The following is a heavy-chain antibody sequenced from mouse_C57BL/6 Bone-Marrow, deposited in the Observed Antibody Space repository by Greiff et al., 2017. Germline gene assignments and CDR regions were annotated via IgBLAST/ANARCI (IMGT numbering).Heavy chain of an antibody. CDR2: IYPGSGST. V-gene: IGHV1-55*01. CDR3: ARSQLRLRTPYY. CDR1: GYTFTSYW. D-gene: IGHD3-2*02. J-gene: IGHJ2*01. Sequence: QVQLQQPGAELVKPGASVKMSCKASGYTFTSYWITWVKQRPGQGLEWIGDIYPGSGSTNYNEKFKSKATLTVDTSSSPAYMQLSSLTSEDSAVYYCARSQLRLRTPYYWGQGTTLTVSS.